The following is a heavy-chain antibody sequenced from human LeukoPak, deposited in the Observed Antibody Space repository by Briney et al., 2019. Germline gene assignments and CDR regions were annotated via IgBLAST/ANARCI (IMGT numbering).Heavy chain of an antibody. Sequence: QPGGSLRLSCAASGFTFSRYAMSWVRQAPGKGLEWVSAIGGSGANTYYADSVKGRFTISRDSSKSTLSLQMNSLRAEDTAVYYCTKDSSVPFGITDWGQGTLVTVSS. CDR1: GFTFSRYA. J-gene: IGHJ4*02. D-gene: IGHD5/OR15-5a*01. CDR3: TKDSSVPFGITD. CDR2: IGGSGANT. V-gene: IGHV3-23*01.